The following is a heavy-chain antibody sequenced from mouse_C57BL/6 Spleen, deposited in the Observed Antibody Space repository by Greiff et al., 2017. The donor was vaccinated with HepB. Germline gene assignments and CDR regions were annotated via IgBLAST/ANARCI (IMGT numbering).Heavy chain of an antibody. CDR3: ARGRYDYDEGPYWYFDV. CDR2: IYPRDGST. Sequence: QVQLKESGPELVKPGASVKLSCKASGYTFTSYDINWVKQRPGQGLEWIGWIYPRDGSTKYNEKFKGKATLTVDTSSSTAYMELHSLTSEDSAVYFCARGRYDYDEGPYWYFDVWGTGTTVTVSS. V-gene: IGHV1-85*01. J-gene: IGHJ1*03. D-gene: IGHD2-4*01. CDR1: GYTFTSYD.